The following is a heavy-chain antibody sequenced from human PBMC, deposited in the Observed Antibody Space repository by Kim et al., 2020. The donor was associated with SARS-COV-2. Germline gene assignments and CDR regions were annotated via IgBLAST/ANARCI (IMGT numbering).Heavy chain of an antibody. Sequence: ASVKVSCKASGYTFTTYAIHWLRQAPGQRLEWMGWINAGNGNTKYSQKFQGRVTITRDTSAGTAYMELSSLRSEDTAVYYCARAHGGVNLDYWGQGTLVTVSS. J-gene: IGHJ4*02. CDR3: ARAHGGVNLDY. D-gene: IGHD2-21*01. CDR1: GYTFTTYA. CDR2: INAGNGNT. V-gene: IGHV1-3*01.